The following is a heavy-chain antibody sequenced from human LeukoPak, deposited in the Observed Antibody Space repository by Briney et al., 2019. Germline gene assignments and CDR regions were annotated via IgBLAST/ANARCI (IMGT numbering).Heavy chain of an antibody. V-gene: IGHV1-69*02. Sequence: GASVKVSCKASGGTFSSYTISWVRQARGQGREWMGRIIPILGIANYAQKFQGRVTITADKSTSTAYMELSSLRSEDTAVYYCARMTNYYYDSSGYIAFDIWGQGTMVTVSS. CDR1: GGTFSSYT. D-gene: IGHD3-22*01. CDR3: ARMTNYYYDSSGYIAFDI. J-gene: IGHJ3*02. CDR2: IIPILGIA.